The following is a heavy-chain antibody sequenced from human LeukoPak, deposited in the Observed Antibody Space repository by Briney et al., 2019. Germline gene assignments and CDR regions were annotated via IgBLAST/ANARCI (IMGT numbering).Heavy chain of an antibody. CDR3: ARIRIAAAGTLYYYYMDV. D-gene: IGHD6-13*01. V-gene: IGHV3-23*01. CDR1: GFTFSSYG. J-gene: IGHJ6*03. CDR2: ISGSGGST. Sequence: GGSLRLSCAASGFTFSSYGMSWVRQAPGKGLEWVSAISGSGGSTYYADSVKGRFTISRDNAKNPLYLQMNSLRAEDTAVYYCARIRIAAAGTLYYYYMDVWGKGTTVTVSS.